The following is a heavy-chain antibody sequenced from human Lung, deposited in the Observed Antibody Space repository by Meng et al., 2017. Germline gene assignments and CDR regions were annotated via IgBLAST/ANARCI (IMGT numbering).Heavy chain of an antibody. V-gene: IGHV4-34*01. CDR3: ARGPTTMAHDFDY. D-gene: IGHD4-11*01. Sequence: VQLQQCGAGLLKPSEPLSLTCVVSGGSFSDYYWSWIRQPPGKGLEWIGEINHSGSTNYNPSLESRATISVDTSQNNLSLKLSSVTAADSAVYYCARGPTTMAHDFDYWGQGTLVTVSS. CDR1: GGSFSDYY. J-gene: IGHJ4*02. CDR2: INHSGST.